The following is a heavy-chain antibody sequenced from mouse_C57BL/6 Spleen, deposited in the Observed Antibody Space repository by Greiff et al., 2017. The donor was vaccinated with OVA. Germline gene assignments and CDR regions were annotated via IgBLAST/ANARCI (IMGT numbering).Heavy chain of an antibody. CDR3: ARHSYSNYDYAMDY. Sequence: DVQLVESGGDLVKPGGSLKLSCAASGFTFSSYGMSWVRQTPDKRLEWVATISSGGSYTYYADSVKGRFTISRDNAKNTLYLQMSSLKSDDTAMYYCARHSYSNYDYAMDYWGQGTSVTVSS. D-gene: IGHD2-5*01. J-gene: IGHJ4*01. V-gene: IGHV5-6*01. CDR2: ISSGGSYT. CDR1: GFTFSSYG.